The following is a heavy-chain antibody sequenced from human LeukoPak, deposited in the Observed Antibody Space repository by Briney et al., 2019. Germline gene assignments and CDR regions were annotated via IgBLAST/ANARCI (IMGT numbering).Heavy chain of an antibody. Sequence: GSLRLSCASSGFTFSSYAMSWVRQPPGKGLEWIGEIYHSGSTNYNPSLKSRVTISVDKSKNQFSLKLSSVTAADTAVYYCARDGLNTALVTGHYWGQGTLVTVSS. CDR2: IYHSGST. D-gene: IGHD5-18*01. V-gene: IGHV4-4*02. CDR1: GFTFSSYAM. CDR3: ARDGLNTALVTGHY. J-gene: IGHJ4*02.